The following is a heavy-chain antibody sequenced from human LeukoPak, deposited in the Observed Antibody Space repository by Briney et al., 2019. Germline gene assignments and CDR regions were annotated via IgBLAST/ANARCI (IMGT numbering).Heavy chain of an antibody. D-gene: IGHD2-8*02. CDR3: ARVWSYYYFDY. V-gene: IGHV3-74*01. J-gene: IGHJ4*02. CDR2: INNDGSST. CDR1: GLTFRSYW. Sequence: GGSLRLSRADPGLTFRSYWMHWVRQAPGKGLVWVSRINNDGSSTSYADSVKSRFTISTDDAKNTLYLQMNSLRAEDTAVYYCARVWSYYYFDYWGQGTLVTVSS.